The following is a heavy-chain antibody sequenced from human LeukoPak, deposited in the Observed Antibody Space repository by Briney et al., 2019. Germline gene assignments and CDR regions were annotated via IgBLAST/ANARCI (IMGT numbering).Heavy chain of an antibody. D-gene: IGHD3-9*01. CDR3: ARGDILTGYYKPPPGY. CDR1: GGSISSGDYY. CDR2: IYYSGST. V-gene: IGHV4-30-4*01. J-gene: IGHJ4*02. Sequence: SETLSLTCTVSGGSISSGDYYWSWIRQPPGKGLEWIGYIYYSGSTYYNPSLKSRVTISVDTTKNQFSLKLSSVTAADTAVYYCARGDILTGYYKPPPGYWGQGTLVTVSS.